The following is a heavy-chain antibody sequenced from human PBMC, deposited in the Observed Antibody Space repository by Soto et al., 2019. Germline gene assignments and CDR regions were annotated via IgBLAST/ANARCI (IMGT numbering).Heavy chain of an antibody. J-gene: IGHJ4*02. D-gene: IGHD3-22*01. CDR1: GFTFS. V-gene: IGHV3-23*01. CDR2: ISESGDYT. Sequence: EVQLLESGGGLVQPGGSLRLSCAASGFTFSMSWVRQAPGKGLDWVSSISESGDYTYYAGSVRGRFTISRDNSKNMLFLQMNSLRADDTAIYYCATGASITMNEYWGQGTLVTVSS. CDR3: ATGASITMNEY.